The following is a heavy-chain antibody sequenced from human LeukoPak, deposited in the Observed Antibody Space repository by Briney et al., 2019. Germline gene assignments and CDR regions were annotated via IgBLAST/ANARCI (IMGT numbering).Heavy chain of an antibody. D-gene: IGHD5-18*01. Sequence: PGGSLRLSCAASGFTFSSYGMHWVRQAPGKGLEWVAFIRYDGSNKYYADSVKGRFTISRDNSKNTLYLQMNSLRAEDTAVYYCAKEPNGYSYGYILDRGNAFDIWGQGTMVTVSS. J-gene: IGHJ3*02. CDR3: AKEPNGYSYGYILDRGNAFDI. CDR2: IRYDGSNK. V-gene: IGHV3-30*02. CDR1: GFTFSSYG.